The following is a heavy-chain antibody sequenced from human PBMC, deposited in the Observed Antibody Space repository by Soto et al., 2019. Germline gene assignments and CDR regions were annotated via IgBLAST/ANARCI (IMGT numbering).Heavy chain of an antibody. CDR2: IWYDGSNK. V-gene: IGHV3-33*01. CDR3: ARDMMGYYYYGMDV. Sequence: QVQLVESGGGVVQPGRSLRLSCAASGFTFSSYGMHWVRQAPGKGLEWVAVIWYDGSNKYYADSVKGRFTISRDNSKNTLYLQMNSLGAEDTAVYYCARDMMGYYYYGMDVWGQGTTVTVSS. J-gene: IGHJ6*02. CDR1: GFTFSSYG. D-gene: IGHD3-16*01.